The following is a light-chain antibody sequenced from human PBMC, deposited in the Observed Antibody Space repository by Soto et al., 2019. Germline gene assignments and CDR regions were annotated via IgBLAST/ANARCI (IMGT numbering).Light chain of an antibody. CDR1: QSVSSSY. Sequence: EIVLTQSPGTLSLSPGERATLSCRASQSVSSSYLAWYQQKPGQAPRLLIYGASSWATGIPARFSGSGSGTDFTLTISRLEPEDFAVYYCQQYGSSPLVTFGQGTRLEI. J-gene: IGKJ5*01. CDR2: GAS. V-gene: IGKV3-20*01. CDR3: QQYGSSPLVT.